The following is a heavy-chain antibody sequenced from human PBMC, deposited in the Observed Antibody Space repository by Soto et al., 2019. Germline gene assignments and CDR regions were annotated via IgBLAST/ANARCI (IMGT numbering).Heavy chain of an antibody. CDR3: ARSEFGELLYGPRSAFDT. J-gene: IGHJ3*02. V-gene: IGHV3-23*01. Sequence: GWSLRLSCAASGFTFSSYAMSWVRQAPGKGLEWVSAISGSGGSTYYADSVKGRFTISRDNSKNTLYLQMNSLRAEDTAVYYCARSEFGELLYGPRSAFDTWGQGTMVTVSS. CDR2: ISGSGGST. CDR1: GFTFSSYA. D-gene: IGHD3-10*01.